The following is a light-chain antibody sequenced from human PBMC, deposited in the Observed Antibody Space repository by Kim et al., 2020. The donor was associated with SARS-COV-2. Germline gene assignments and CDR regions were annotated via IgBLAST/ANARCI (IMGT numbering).Light chain of an antibody. Sequence: QSVTISGPGTSSDVGGYNYVSWYQQHPGKAPKPMIYDVSKRPSGVPDRFSGSKSGNTASLTISGLQAEDEADYYCCSYAGSYTNYVFGTGTKVTVL. V-gene: IGLV2-11*01. J-gene: IGLJ1*01. CDR3: CSYAGSYTNYV. CDR2: DVS. CDR1: SSDVGGYNY.